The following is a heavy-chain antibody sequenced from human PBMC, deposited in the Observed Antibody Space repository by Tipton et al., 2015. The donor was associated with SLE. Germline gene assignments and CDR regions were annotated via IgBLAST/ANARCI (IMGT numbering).Heavy chain of an antibody. D-gene: IGHD2-21*01. CDR2: INHSGST. CDR3: ATLRCGGDRDY. V-gene: IGHV4-34*01. CDR1: GGSFSGYY. J-gene: IGHJ4*02. Sequence: LSLTCAVYGGSFSGYYWSWIRQPPGKGLEWIGEINHSGSTNYNPSLKSRVTISVDTSKNQFSLKLSSVTAADTAVYYCATLRCGGDRDYWGQGTLVTVSS.